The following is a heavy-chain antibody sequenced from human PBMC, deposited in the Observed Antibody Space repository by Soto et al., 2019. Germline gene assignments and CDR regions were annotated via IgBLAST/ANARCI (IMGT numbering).Heavy chain of an antibody. CDR2: IYPGDPKT. CDR3: ARDLDYGGNPAASDV. D-gene: IGHD4-17*01. Sequence: VAAVQISGERCVLSFTTYWMSSVRQMPGKGLEWMGIIYPGDPKTTYSPSFQGQVTISADKSISTAYLQWSSLKASDTAMYYCARDLDYGGNPAASDVWGQGTMVTGSS. V-gene: IGHV5-51*01. CDR1: VLSFTTYW. J-gene: IGHJ3*01.